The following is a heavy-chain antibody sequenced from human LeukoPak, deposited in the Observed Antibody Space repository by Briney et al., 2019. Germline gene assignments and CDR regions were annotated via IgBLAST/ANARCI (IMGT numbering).Heavy chain of an antibody. CDR1: GYSISSGYY. D-gene: IGHD3-10*01. V-gene: IGHV4-38-2*02. CDR2: IYHSGST. Sequence: SETLSLTCAVSGYSISSGYYWGWIRQPPGKGLEWIGSIYHSGSTYYNPSLKSRVTISVDTSKNQFSLKLSSVTAADTAVYYCARDSLGPVLLWFGELGCWGQGTLVTVSS. CDR3: ARDSLGPVLLWFGELGC. J-gene: IGHJ4*02.